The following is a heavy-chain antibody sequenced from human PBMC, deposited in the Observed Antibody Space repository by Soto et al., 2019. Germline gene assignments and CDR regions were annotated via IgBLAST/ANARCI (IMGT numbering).Heavy chain of an antibody. D-gene: IGHD4-4*01. V-gene: IGHV4-31*01. J-gene: IGHJ4*02. CDR2: IYYSGST. CDR1: GGSISSGGYY. Sequence: QVQLQESGPGLVKPSQTLSLTCTVSGGSISSGGYYWSWIRQHPGKGLEWIGYIYYSGSTYYNPSLRSPVTLSVDTSMNQFSLKLSSVTAADTAVYYCARKCTVTTGFDYWGQGTLVTVSS. CDR3: ARKCTVTTGFDY.